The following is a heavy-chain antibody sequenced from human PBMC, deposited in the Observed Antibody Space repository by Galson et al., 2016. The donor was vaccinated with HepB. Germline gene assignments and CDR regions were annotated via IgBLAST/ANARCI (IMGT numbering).Heavy chain of an antibody. Sequence: SLRLSCAASGFRFSHRAMHWVRRAPGKGLEWVAVIWYDGENKYYADSVQGRFTISRDKSQNTVDLQMNSLRADDTAVFYCVREAKEDCDGGNCNSVYFDSWGQGTLVAVTP. V-gene: IGHV3-33*01. CDR2: IWYDGENK. CDR1: GFRFSHRA. CDR3: VREAKEDCDGGNCNSVYFDS. J-gene: IGHJ4*02. D-gene: IGHD2-15*01.